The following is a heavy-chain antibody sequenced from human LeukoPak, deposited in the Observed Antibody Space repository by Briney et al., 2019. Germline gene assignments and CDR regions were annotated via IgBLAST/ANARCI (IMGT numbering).Heavy chain of an antibody. D-gene: IGHD2-2*01. CDR2: ISSSSGTI. Sequence: PGGSLRLSCAASGFIFSSYSMNWVRQAPGKGLEWVSYISSSSGTIYYADSVKGRFTISRDNAKNSLYLQMNSLRDEDTAVYYCARVWHCTSTSCYDYWGQGTLVTVSS. V-gene: IGHV3-48*02. J-gene: IGHJ4*02. CDR1: GFIFSSYS. CDR3: ARVWHCTSTSCYDY.